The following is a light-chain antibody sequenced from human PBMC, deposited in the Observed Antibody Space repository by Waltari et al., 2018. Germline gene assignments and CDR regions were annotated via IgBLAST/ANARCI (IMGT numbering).Light chain of an antibody. CDR1: SSNIGGNT. J-gene: IGLJ3*02. V-gene: IGLV1-44*01. CDR3: AAWDDSLNALV. CDR2: SNN. Sequence: QSVLTQPPSASGTPGQRVTLSCSGSSSNIGGNTLIWYQQPPVTAPKLLIYSNNQRPSGVPDRFSGSKSGTSASLAISGLQSEDEADYYCAAWDDSLNALVFGGGTKLTVL.